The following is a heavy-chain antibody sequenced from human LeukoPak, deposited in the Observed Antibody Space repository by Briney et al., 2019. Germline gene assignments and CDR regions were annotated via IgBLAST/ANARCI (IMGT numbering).Heavy chain of an antibody. J-gene: IGHJ4*02. V-gene: IGHV3-11*05. CDR1: GFTFSDNY. D-gene: IGHD6-13*01. Sequence: GGSLRLSCAASGFTFSDNYMSWIRQAPGKGLEWVSYISGSSSYTNYVDSVKGRFTISRDNAKNSLYLQMNSLRAEDTAVYYCVKDYSTIAAAANPLFDYWGQGALVTVSS. CDR2: ISGSSSYT. CDR3: VKDYSTIAAAANPLFDY.